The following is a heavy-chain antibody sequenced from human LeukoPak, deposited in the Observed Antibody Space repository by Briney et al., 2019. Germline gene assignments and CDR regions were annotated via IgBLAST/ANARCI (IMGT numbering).Heavy chain of an antibody. V-gene: IGHV3-74*01. J-gene: IGHJ4*02. CDR3: VRVKEWLSLLPFDY. CDR1: GFTFSSYW. D-gene: IGHD3-3*01. CDR2: INSDGSST. Sequence: PGGSLRLSCAASGFTFSSYWMHWVRQAPGKGLVWVSRINSDGSSTNYADSVKGRFTISRDNAKSTLYLQMNSLRAEDTAVYYCVRVKEWLSLLPFDYWGQGTLVTVSS.